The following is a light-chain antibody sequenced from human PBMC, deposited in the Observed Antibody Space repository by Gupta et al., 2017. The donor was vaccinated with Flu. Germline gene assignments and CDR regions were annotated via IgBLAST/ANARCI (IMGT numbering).Light chain of an antibody. CDR1: QSISSY. J-gene: IGKJ4*01. CDR2: AAS. Sequence: DFQMTQSPSSLSASVGDRVTITCRASQSISSYLNWYQQKPGKAPKLLIFAASSLQSGVPSRFSGSGSGTDFTLTISRLQREDFATYYCQQRDSSLITFGRGTKVEIK. V-gene: IGKV1-39*01. CDR3: QQRDSSLIT.